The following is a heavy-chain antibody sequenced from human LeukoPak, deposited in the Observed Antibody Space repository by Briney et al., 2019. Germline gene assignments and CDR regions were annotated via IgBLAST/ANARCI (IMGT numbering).Heavy chain of an antibody. D-gene: IGHD2-2*01. CDR2: ISYDGSNK. J-gene: IGHJ4*02. CDR1: GFTFSSYA. V-gene: IGHV3-30*01. Sequence: RPGGSLRLSCAASGFTFSSYAMHWVRQAPGKGLEWVAVISYDGSNKYYADSVKGRFTISRDNSKNTLYLQMNSLRAEDTAVYYCAREVGVVSAAAFDYWGQGTLVTVSS. CDR3: AREVGVVSAAAFDY.